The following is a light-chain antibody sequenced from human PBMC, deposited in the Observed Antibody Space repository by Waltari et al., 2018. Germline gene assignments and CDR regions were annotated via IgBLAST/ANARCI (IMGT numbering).Light chain of an antibody. Sequence: EFVLTQSPATLSSSPGARANLSCRASQSVSRYVAWYQQKPGQAPRLLLFEATKRATGIPARFSGSGSGTDFTLTISNLDPADFASYYCQQYSDWPPTFGQGTKLEIK. J-gene: IGKJ2*01. CDR1: QSVSRY. V-gene: IGKV3-11*01. CDR3: QQYSDWPPT. CDR2: EAT.